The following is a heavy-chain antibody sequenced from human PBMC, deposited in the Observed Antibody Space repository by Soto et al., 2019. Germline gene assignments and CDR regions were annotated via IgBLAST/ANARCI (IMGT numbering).Heavy chain of an antibody. Sequence: GASVKVSCKDSGYAFTSYGISWVRQAPGQGLEWMGWISAYNGNTNYAQKLQGRVTMTTDTSTSTAYMELRSLRSDDTAVYYCARAGYDILTGYYPGFDYWGQGTLVTVSS. V-gene: IGHV1-18*01. CDR3: ARAGYDILTGYYPGFDY. CDR2: ISAYNGNT. D-gene: IGHD3-9*01. CDR1: GYAFTSYG. J-gene: IGHJ4*02.